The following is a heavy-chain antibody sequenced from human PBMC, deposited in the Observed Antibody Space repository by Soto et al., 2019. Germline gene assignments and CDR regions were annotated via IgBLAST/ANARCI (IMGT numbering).Heavy chain of an antibody. Sequence: PGGSLRLSCAASGFTFSSYGMHWVRQAPGKGLEWVAVISYDGSNKYYADSVKGRFTISRDNSKNTLYLQMNSLRAEDTAVYYCAAPGYSSSWIPFDYWGQGTLVTVSS. D-gene: IGHD6-13*01. CDR3: AAPGYSSSWIPFDY. CDR1: GFTFSSYG. CDR2: ISYDGSNK. V-gene: IGHV3-30*03. J-gene: IGHJ4*02.